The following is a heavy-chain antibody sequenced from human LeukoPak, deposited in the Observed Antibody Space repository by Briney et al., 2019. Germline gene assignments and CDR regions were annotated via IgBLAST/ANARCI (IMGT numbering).Heavy chain of an antibody. D-gene: IGHD4-11*01. J-gene: IGHJ4*02. Sequence: GGSLRLSRAASGFTFSSYAMHWVRQAPGKGLEWVSAISGSGGSTYYADSVKGRFTISRDNSKNTLYLQMNSLRAEDTAVYYCARDRGDYSDYSDFFDAWGQGILVTVSS. CDR3: ARDRGDYSDYSDFFDA. CDR2: ISGSGGST. V-gene: IGHV3-23*01. CDR1: GFTFSSYA.